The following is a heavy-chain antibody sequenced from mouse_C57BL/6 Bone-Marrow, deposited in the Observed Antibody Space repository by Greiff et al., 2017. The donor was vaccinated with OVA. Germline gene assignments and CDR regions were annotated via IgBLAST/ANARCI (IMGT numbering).Heavy chain of an antibody. V-gene: IGHV5-9-1*02. J-gene: IGHJ3*01. Sequence: EVKLMESGEGLVKPGGSLKLSCAASGFTFSSYAMSWVRQTPEKRLEWVAYISSGGDYIYYAATVKGRFTISRDNARNTLYLQMSSLKSEDTAMYYCTSVLLRQFAYWGQGTLVTVSA. D-gene: IGHD1-2*01. CDR1: GFTFSSYA. CDR3: TSVLLRQFAY. CDR2: ISSGGDYI.